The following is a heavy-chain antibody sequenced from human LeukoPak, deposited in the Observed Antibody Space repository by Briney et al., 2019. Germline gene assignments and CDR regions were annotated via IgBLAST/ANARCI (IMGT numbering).Heavy chain of an antibody. CDR1: GFTVSSNY. J-gene: IGHJ4*02. CDR2: ISSGSSTI. D-gene: IGHD5-12*01. CDR3: ARGYMVAPDC. Sequence: GGSLRLSCAASGFTVSSNYMSWVRQAPGKGLEWVSYISSGSSTIYYADSVKGRFTISRDNAKNSLYLQMNSLRDEDTAVYYCARGYMVAPDCWGQGTLVTVSS. V-gene: IGHV3-48*02.